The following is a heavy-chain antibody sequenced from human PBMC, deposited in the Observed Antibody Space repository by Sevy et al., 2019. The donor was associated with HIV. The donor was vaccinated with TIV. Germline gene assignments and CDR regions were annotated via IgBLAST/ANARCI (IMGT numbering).Heavy chain of an antibody. CDR2: FDPQEGET. CDR3: ATVRLRYCSGSSCYQGDWFDP. CDR1: GYTLTKLS. D-gene: IGHD2-15*01. V-gene: IGHV1-24*01. J-gene: IGHJ5*02. Sequence: ASVKVSCKVSGYTLTKLSIHWVRQAPGKGLEWMGDFDPQEGETIYSQRFQGSLSMTVDTSTDTAYMELSSLTSEDSAVYYCATVRLRYCSGSSCYQGDWFDPWGQGTLVTVSS.